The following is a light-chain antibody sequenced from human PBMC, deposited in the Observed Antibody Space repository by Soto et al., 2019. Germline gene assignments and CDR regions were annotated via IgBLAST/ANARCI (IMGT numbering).Light chain of an antibody. CDR1: QSIGTS. Sequence: EIELTQSPSTLSLSPGERATLSCRASQSIGTSLAWYQQRPGQAPKLLIYDASRRAGGVPARFSGSGSGTEFTLTISSLQPEDSAVYYCQQRNDYPLTFGGGTKVDIK. V-gene: IGKV3-11*01. CDR3: QQRNDYPLT. J-gene: IGKJ4*01. CDR2: DAS.